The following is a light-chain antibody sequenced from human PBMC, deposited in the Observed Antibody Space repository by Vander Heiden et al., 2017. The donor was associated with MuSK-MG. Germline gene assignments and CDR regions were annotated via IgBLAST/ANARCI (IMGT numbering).Light chain of an antibody. V-gene: IGLV1-47*01. CDR3: AAWDDSLSGQV. CDR1: SSNIGSKY. CDR2: RNN. Sequence: QSVLTQPPSASGTPGQRVTISCSGSSSNIGSKYVYWYQQLPGTAPKLLIYRNNQRPSGVPDRFSGSKSGTSASLAISGLRSEDEADYYCAAWDDSLSGQVFGGGTKLTGL. J-gene: IGLJ2*01.